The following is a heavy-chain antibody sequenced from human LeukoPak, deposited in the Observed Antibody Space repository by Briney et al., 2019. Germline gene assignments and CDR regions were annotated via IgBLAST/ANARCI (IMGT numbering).Heavy chain of an antibody. D-gene: IGHD3-10*01. CDR1: GGSISSYY. Sequence: SETLSLTCTVSGGSISSYYWSWIRQPPGKGLEWIGYIYYSGSTNYNPSLKSRVTISVDTSKNQFSLKLSSVTAADTAVYYCARPRGVVDAFDIWGQGTMVTVSS. CDR2: IYYSGST. CDR3: ARPRGVVDAFDI. J-gene: IGHJ3*02. V-gene: IGHV4-59*08.